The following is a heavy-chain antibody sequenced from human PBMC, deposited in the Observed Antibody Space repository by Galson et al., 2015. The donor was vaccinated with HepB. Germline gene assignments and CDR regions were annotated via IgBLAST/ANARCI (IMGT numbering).Heavy chain of an antibody. J-gene: IGHJ6*03. D-gene: IGHD3-22*01. CDR3: ARSFPRITMIDPVGYMDV. CDR1: GYTFTGYY. Sequence: SVKVSCKASGYTFTGYYMHWVRQAPGQGLEWMGRINPNSGGTNYAQKFQGRVTMTRDTSISTAYMELSRLRSDDTAVYYCARSFPRITMIDPVGYMDVWGKGTTVTVSS. CDR2: INPNSGGT. V-gene: IGHV1-2*06.